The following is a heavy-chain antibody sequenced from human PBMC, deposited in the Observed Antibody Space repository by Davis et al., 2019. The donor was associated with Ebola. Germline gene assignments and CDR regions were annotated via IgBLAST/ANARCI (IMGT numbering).Heavy chain of an antibody. Sequence: PGGSLRLSCAASGFTFSNYWMHWVRHAPGKGLVWVSRINNDGSTTAYADSVKGRFTISRDNAKNTLYLQMNSLRAEDTAVYYCARDWEYSSSSSRDYWGQGTLVTVSS. CDR3: ARDWEYSSSSSRDY. CDR2: INNDGSTT. J-gene: IGHJ4*02. D-gene: IGHD6-6*01. CDR1: GFTFSNYW. V-gene: IGHV3-74*01.